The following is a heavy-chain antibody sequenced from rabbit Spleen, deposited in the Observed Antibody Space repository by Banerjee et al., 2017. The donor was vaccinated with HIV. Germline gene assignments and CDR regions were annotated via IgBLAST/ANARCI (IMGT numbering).Heavy chain of an antibody. CDR2: IYTDTSTT. D-gene: IGHD2-1*01. CDR3: ARGSAAMTMVITGFYLNL. J-gene: IGHJ4*01. V-gene: IGHV1S45*01. Sequence: QEQLEESGGDLVKPEGSLTLTCTASGFSFSNSYWICWVRQAPGKGLEWIACIYTDTSTTYYANWAKGRFTISKTSSTTVTLQMTSLTAADTATYFCARGSAAMTMVITGFYLNLWGPGTLVTVS. CDR1: GFSFSNSYW.